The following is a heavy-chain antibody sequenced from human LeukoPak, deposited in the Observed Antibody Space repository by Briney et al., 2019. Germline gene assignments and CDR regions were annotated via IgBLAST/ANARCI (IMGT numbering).Heavy chain of an antibody. J-gene: IGHJ1*01. Sequence: GGSLRLSCIVSGVAIGSSWMSWVRQSPGKGLEWVANVNPGGSVQNYVDSVKGRFTLSRDNAKNSLYLQMNNLRVEDTAVYYCASTFPYCSEDDCAVGGQGTLVTVSS. CDR3: ASTFPYCSEDDCAV. D-gene: IGHD2-15*01. V-gene: IGHV3-7*01. CDR2: VNPGGSVQ. CDR1: GVAIGSSW.